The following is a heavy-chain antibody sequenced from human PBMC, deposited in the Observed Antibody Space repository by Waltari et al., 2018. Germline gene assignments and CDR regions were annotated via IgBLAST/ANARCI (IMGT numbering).Heavy chain of an antibody. D-gene: IGHD7-27*01. CDR2: INHSRSS. Sequence: QVQLQQWGAGLLKPSETLSLTCAVYGGSFSGYYWSWIRQPQGKGLEWSGEINHSRSSNDNPSLKGRVTISVDTSTNQFSLKLSSVTAADTAVYYCAACWGPLDYWGQGTLVTVSS. CDR3: AACWGPLDY. J-gene: IGHJ4*02. V-gene: IGHV4-34*01. CDR1: GGSFSGYY.